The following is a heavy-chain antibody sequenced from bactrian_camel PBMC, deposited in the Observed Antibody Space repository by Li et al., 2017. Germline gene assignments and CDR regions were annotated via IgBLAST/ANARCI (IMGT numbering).Heavy chain of an antibody. CDR1: GGTFSTAL. CDR2: INSGGSST. CDR3: AKDPNLVYDYCSEFWCPLSPGY. Sequence: VQLVESGGGLVQPGGSLRLSCAASGGTFSTALMSWVRQAPGKGLEWVSSINSGGSSTYYADSVKGRFTISRDNAKNTLYLQLNSLKTEDTAMYYCAKDPNLVYDYCSEFWCPLSPGYWGQGTQVTVS. V-gene: IGHV3S40*01. D-gene: IGHD3*01. J-gene: IGHJ4*01.